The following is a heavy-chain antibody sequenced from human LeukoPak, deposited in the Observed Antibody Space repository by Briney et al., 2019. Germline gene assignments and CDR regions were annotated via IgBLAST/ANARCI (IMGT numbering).Heavy chain of an antibody. J-gene: IGHJ4*02. D-gene: IGHD2-2*01. CDR2: ISGSGGST. CDR1: GFNFSSYA. CDR3: AKWGYIVVVPAAIRDDY. V-gene: IGHV3-23*01. Sequence: QPGGSLRLSRAASGFNFSSYAMSWVRQAPGKGLEWVSAISGSGGSTYYADSVKGRFNIYRDNSKNMLYMQMNSLRAEDTAVYYCAKWGYIVVVPAAIRDDYWGQGTLVTVSS.